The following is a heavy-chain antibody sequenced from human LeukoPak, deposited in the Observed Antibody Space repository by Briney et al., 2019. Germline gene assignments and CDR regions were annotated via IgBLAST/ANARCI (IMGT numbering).Heavy chain of an antibody. CDR2: IYHAGNT. J-gene: IGHJ3*02. CDR1: GGSISSSNW. D-gene: IGHD1-1*01. Sequence: SETLSLTCDVSGGSISSSNWWSWVRQPPGKGLEWIGEIYHAGNTNYNPSLKSRVTISVDKSKNQFSLKLSSVTAADTAVYYCARKDWNDVRAFDIWGQGTMVTVSS. V-gene: IGHV4-4*02. CDR3: ARKDWNDVRAFDI.